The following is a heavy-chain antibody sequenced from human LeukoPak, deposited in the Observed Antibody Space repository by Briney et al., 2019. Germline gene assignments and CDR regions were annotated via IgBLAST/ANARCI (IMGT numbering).Heavy chain of an antibody. J-gene: IGHJ4*02. CDR1: GGTFSSYA. D-gene: IGHD4-17*01. CDR2: IIPIFGTA. Sequence: SVKVSCKASGGTFSSYAISWVRQAPGQGLEWMGGIIPIFGTANYAQKFQGRVAITADESTSTAYMELSSLRSEDTAVYYCARDLLEVMPRPDMTTVTPDYWGQGTLVTVSS. CDR3: ARDLLEVMPRPDMTTVTPDY. V-gene: IGHV1-69*13.